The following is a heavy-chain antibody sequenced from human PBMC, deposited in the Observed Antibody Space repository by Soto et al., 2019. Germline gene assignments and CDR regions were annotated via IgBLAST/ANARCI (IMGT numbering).Heavy chain of an antibody. CDR3: AKASGWFGEFDY. V-gene: IGHV3-23*01. Sequence: EVQLLESGGGLVQPGGSLRLSCAASGFTFSSYAMSWVRQAPGKGLEWVSAISGSGGSTYYADSVKGRFTISRDNSKNMLYLQMNSLRAEDTAVYYCAKASGWFGEFDYWGQGTLVTVSS. CDR1: GFTFSSYA. J-gene: IGHJ4*02. CDR2: ISGSGGST. D-gene: IGHD3-10*01.